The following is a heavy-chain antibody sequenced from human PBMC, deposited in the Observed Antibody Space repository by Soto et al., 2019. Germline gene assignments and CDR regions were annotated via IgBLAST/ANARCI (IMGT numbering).Heavy chain of an antibody. V-gene: IGHV4-34*01. J-gene: IGHJ6*03. Sequence: SETLSLTCAVYGGSFSGYYWSWIRQPPGKGLEWIGEINHSGSTNYNPSLKSRVTISVDTSKNQFSLKLSSVTAADTAVYYCARGFIAAAGTDYVDVWGKGTTVTVSS. CDR1: GGSFSGYY. CDR3: ARGFIAAAGTDYVDV. CDR2: INHSGST. D-gene: IGHD6-13*01.